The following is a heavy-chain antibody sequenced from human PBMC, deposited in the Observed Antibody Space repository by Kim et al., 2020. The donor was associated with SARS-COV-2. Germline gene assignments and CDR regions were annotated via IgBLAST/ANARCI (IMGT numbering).Heavy chain of an antibody. J-gene: IGHJ4*02. V-gene: IGHV3-33*01. CDR2: IWHDGSNK. CDR1: GFTFSNYG. CDR3: AANFDH. Sequence: GGSLRLSCAASGFTFSNYGMHWVRQAPGQGLEWLAVIWHDGSNKYYAGTVEGRITISIDNSRNTLILQMNSLRAEDTAVNYCAANFDHWGQGTLVTVPA.